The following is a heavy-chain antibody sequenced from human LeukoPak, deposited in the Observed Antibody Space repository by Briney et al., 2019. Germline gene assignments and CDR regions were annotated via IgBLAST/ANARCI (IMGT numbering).Heavy chain of an antibody. D-gene: IGHD5-24*01. CDR2: INHSGST. V-gene: IGHV4-34*01. Sequence: SETLSLTCAVYGGSFSGYYWSWIRQPPGKGLEWIGEINHSGSTNYNPSLTTRVTISIDEPKNQFSLKLSSVTAADTAVYYCARGGWLQFPFDYWGQGTLVTVSS. CDR1: GGSFSGYY. J-gene: IGHJ4*02. CDR3: ARGGWLQFPFDY.